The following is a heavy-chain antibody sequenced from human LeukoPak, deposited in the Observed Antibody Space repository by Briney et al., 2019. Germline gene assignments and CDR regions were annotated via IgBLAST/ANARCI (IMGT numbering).Heavy chain of an antibody. V-gene: IGHV4-34*01. Sequence: PSETLSLTCAVYVGSFSGYYWSWIRQPPGKGLEWIGEINHSGSTNYNSSLKSRITISVDTSKNQFSLKLSSVTAADTAVYYCARGYYGSGSHCCHMDVWGKGTTITVS. CDR3: ARGYYGSGSHCCHMDV. CDR2: INHSGST. J-gene: IGHJ6*03. D-gene: IGHD3-10*01. CDR1: VGSFSGYY.